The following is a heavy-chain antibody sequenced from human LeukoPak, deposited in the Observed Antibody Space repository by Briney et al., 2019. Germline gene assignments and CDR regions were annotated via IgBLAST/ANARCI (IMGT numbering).Heavy chain of an antibody. V-gene: IGHV3-30*18. CDR1: GFTFSSYG. Sequence: GRSLRLSCAASGFTFSSYGMHWVRQAPGKGLEWVAVISYDGSNKYYADSVKGRFTISRDNSKNTLYLQMNSLRAEDTAVYYCAKVAYYDSSGYRYFDYWGQGALVTVSS. CDR3: AKVAYYDSSGYRYFDY. D-gene: IGHD3-22*01. CDR2: ISYDGSNK. J-gene: IGHJ4*02.